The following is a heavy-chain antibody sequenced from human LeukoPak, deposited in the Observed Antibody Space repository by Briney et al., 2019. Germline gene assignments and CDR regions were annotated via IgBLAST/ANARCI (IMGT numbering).Heavy chain of an antibody. CDR3: ARDRGGGDSVDCWFDP. J-gene: IGHJ5*02. Sequence: SETLSLTCAVSGGSISSGGYSWSWIRQPPGKVLEWIGSIYHSGSTYYNPSLQSRVTISVDPSQNQFSLKLRSVTAADTAVFYRARDRGGGDSVDCWFDPWDQGILVIVSS. CDR1: GGSISSGGYS. D-gene: IGHD2-21*02. CDR2: IYHSGST. V-gene: IGHV4-39*07.